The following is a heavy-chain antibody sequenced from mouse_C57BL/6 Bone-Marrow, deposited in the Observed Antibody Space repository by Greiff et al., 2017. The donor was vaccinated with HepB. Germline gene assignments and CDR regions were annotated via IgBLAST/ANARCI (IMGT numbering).Heavy chain of an antibody. Sequence: EVKLVESGGDLVKPGGSLKLSCAASGFTFSSYGMSWVRQTPDKRLEWVATISSGGSYTYYPDSVKGRFTISRDNAKNTLYLQMSSLKSEDTAMYYCARRGTTVVYWYFDVWGTGTTVTVSS. V-gene: IGHV5-6*02. CDR2: ISSGGSYT. CDR1: GFTFSSYG. J-gene: IGHJ1*03. CDR3: ARRGTTVVYWYFDV. D-gene: IGHD1-1*01.